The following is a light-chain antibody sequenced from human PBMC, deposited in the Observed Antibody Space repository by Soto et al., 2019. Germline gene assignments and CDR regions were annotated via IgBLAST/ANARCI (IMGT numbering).Light chain of an antibody. V-gene: IGLV1-47*01. CDR1: SSNIGINY. CDR2: RNN. J-gene: IGLJ2*01. Sequence: QSVLTQPPSASGTPGQRVTISCSGSSSNIGINYVYWYQPLPGTAPKLLIYRNNQRPSGVPDRFSGSKSGTSASLAISGLRSEDEADYYCAAWDDSLSAYVVFGGGTQLTVL. CDR3: AAWDDSLSAYVV.